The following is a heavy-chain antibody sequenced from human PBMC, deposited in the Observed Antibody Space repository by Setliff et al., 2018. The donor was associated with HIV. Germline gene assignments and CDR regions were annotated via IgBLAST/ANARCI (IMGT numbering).Heavy chain of an antibody. V-gene: IGHV4-34*01. CDR2: INHSGST. CDR3: ARGSSGPGGRAFDI. CDR1: GGSFSGYY. J-gene: IGHJ3*02. D-gene: IGHD2-15*01. Sequence: SETLSLTCAVYGGSFSGYYRSWIRQPPGKGLEWIGEINHSGSTNYNPSLKSRVTISVDTSKNQFSLKLSSVTAADTAVYYCARGSSGPGGRAFDIWGQGTMVTVSS.